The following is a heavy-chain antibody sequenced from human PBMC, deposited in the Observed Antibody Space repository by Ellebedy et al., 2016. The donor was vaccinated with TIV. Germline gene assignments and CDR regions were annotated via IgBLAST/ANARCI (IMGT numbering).Heavy chain of an antibody. CDR3: ARGTLPKY. Sequence: GESLKISXAASGFTFSSYAMSWVRQAPGKGLEWVAVISYDGSNKYYADSVKGRVTISRDNSKNTLYLQMNGLRAEDTAVYYCARGTLPKYWGQGTLVTVSS. J-gene: IGHJ4*02. CDR2: ISYDGSNK. V-gene: IGHV3-30*03. CDR1: GFTFSSYA.